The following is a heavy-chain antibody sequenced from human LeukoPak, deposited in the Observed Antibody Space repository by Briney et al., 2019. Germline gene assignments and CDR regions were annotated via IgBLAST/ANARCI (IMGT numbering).Heavy chain of an antibody. Sequence: GGSLRLSCAAAGFTFSNDWMHWVRQAPGKGLEWVSRTKSGGSGTNYADSVKGRFTISRDNAQNTLYLQMNNLGVDDTAVYYCARALVTRLGAFDIWGQGTMVIVFS. J-gene: IGHJ3*02. CDR3: ARALVTRLGAFDI. CDR1: GFTFSNDW. D-gene: IGHD1-26*01. V-gene: IGHV3-74*01. CDR2: TKSGGSGT.